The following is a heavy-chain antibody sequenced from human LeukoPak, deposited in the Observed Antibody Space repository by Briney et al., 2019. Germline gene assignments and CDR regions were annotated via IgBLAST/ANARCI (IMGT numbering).Heavy chain of an antibody. V-gene: IGHV1-46*01. CDR3: ARDATRGIGGSYDLDF. J-gene: IGHJ4*02. CDR1: GYNFSSYY. CDR2: LNPSRGTT. D-gene: IGHD3-16*01. Sequence: ASVKLSCKASGYNFSSYYIQWVRQDPGQGLEWMGLLNPSRGTTAYVPKFQGRVTMTRDTSSNTVYMELRGLRSDDTAIYYCARDATRGIGGSYDLDFWGQGSLVTVSS.